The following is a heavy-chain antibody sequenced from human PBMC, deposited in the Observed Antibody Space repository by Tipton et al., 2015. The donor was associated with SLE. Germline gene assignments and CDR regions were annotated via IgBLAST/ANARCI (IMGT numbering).Heavy chain of an antibody. CDR1: GYSFSSYG. D-gene: IGHD3-22*01. Sequence: QSGAEVKKPGSSVKVSCKASGYSFSSYGISWVRQTPGQGLEWMGWISGYTGNTFYAEKFQGRVSMTTDTSTSTAYIELRSLRSDDTAVYFCARDSPTNYYDTSGYPRFDYWGQGTLVTVSS. J-gene: IGHJ4*02. CDR2: ISGYTGNT. CDR3: ARDSPTNYYDTSGYPRFDY. V-gene: IGHV1-18*01.